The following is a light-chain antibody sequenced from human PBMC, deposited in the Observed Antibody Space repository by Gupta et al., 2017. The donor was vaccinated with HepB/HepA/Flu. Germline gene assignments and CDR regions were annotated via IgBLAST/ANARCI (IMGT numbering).Light chain of an antibody. Sequence: SYDLSQPPSVSVSPGQTVSISRSGDKLEDKYVSWYQQRPGQSPVLVIFKDIKRPSEIPERFSGSNSGNTATLTISGAQALDEADYFCQAWDGSAAVFGAGTKVTVL. J-gene: IGLJ1*01. CDR2: KDI. CDR3: QAWDGSAAV. CDR1: KLEDKY. V-gene: IGLV3-1*01.